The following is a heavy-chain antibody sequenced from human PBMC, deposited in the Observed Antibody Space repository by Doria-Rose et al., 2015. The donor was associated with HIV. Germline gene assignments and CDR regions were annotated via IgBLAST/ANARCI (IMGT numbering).Heavy chain of an antibody. CDR3: ARIKSSRWYHKYYFDF. J-gene: IGHJ4*02. D-gene: IGHD6-13*01. CDR2: IFSDDER. V-gene: IGHV2-26*01. CDR1: GVSLSSPGMG. Sequence: QESGPVLVKPTETLTLTCTVFGVSLSSPGMGVSWIRQPPGKALEWLANIFSDDERSYRTSLKSRLTISRGTSKSQVVLTMTDMDPADTATYYCARIKSSRWYHKYYFDFWGQGTLVIVSA.